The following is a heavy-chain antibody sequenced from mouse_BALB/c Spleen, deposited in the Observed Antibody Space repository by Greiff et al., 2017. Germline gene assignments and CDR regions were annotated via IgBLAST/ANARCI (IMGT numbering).Heavy chain of an antibody. CDR1: GYTFTDYA. Sequence: VQLQQSGAELVRPGVSVKISCKGSGYTFTDYAMHWVKQSHAKSLEWIGVISTYYGDASYNQKFKGKATMTVDKSSSTAYMQLSSLTSEDSAVYYCTRRGNYYAMDYWGQGTSVTVSS. V-gene: IGHV1S137*01. CDR2: ISTYYGDA. CDR3: TRRGNYYAMDY. D-gene: IGHD2-1*01. J-gene: IGHJ4*01.